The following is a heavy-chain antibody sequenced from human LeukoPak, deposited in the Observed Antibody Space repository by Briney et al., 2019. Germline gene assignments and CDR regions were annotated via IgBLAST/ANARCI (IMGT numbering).Heavy chain of an antibody. J-gene: IGHJ3*02. CDR3: AKDRESMVRDGAFDI. D-gene: IGHD3-10*02. CDR1: GFTFSSYA. Sequence: GGSLRLSCAASGFTFSSYAMHWVRQAPGKGLEWVAVISYDGSNKYYADSVKGRFTISRDNSKSTLYLQMNSLRAEDTAVYYCAKDRESMVRDGAFDIWGQGTMVSVSS. V-gene: IGHV3-30-3*01. CDR2: ISYDGSNK.